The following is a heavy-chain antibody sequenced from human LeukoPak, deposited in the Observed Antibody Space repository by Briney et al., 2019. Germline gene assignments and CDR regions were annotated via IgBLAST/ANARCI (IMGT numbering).Heavy chain of an antibody. Sequence: GGSLRLSCAASGFTFGSFAMTWVRPAPGKGLEWVSVISGVGVATYYTDSVKGRFTVSRDNPKNTLYLQMRGLRAEDTAVYYSAKRAGTTFSSGFHYWGQGTLVTVSS. CDR3: AKRAGTTFSSGFHY. CDR2: ISGVGVAT. D-gene: IGHD3-10*01. J-gene: IGHJ4*02. CDR1: GFTFGSFA. V-gene: IGHV3-23*01.